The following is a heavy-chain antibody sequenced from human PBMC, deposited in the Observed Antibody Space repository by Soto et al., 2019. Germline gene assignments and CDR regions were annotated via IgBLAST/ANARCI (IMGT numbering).Heavy chain of an antibody. D-gene: IGHD3-3*01. CDR1: GFTFSSYS. Sequence: GSLRLSCAASGFTFSSYSMNWVRQAPGKGLEWVSYISSSSSTIYYADSVKGRFTISRDNAKNSLYLQMNSLRAEDTAVYYCARNYDFWSGYYGDYWGQGTLVTVSS. J-gene: IGHJ4*02. CDR3: ARNYDFWSGYYGDY. CDR2: ISSSSSTI. V-gene: IGHV3-48*01.